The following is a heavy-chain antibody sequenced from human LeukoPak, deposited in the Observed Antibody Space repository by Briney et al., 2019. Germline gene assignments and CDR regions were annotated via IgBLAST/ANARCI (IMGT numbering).Heavy chain of an antibody. CDR2: INSDGSTT. D-gene: IGHD2-15*01. CDR3: ARMVVAATWDAFDI. V-gene: IGHV3-74*01. CDR1: GFTLSGYW. Sequence: GGSLGLSCAASGFTLSGYWMHWVRQAPGKGLAWVSRINSDGSTTSYADSVKGRFTISRDNAKNSLYLQMNSLRAEDTAVYYCARMVVAATWDAFDIWGQGTMVTVSS. J-gene: IGHJ3*02.